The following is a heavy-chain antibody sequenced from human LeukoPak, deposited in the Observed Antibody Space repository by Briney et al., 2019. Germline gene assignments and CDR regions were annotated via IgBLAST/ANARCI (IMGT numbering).Heavy chain of an antibody. CDR2: IIPIFGTA. Sequence: SVKVSCKASGGTFSSYAISWVRQAPGQGLEWMGRIIPIFGTANCAQEFQGRVTITEDEPTSPAYMELSSLRSEDTAVYYCARDNYDFWSGRKLNWFDPWGQGTLVTVSS. CDR1: GGTFSSYA. J-gene: IGHJ5*02. V-gene: IGHV1-69*13. D-gene: IGHD3-3*01. CDR3: ARDNYDFWSGRKLNWFDP.